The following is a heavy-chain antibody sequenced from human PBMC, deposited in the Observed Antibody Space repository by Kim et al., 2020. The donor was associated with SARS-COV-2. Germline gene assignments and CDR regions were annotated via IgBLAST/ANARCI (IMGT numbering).Heavy chain of an antibody. D-gene: IGHD6-19*01. V-gene: IGHV3-15*01. CDR2: IRSKTGGGTA. CDR1: GFTFSEIW. J-gene: IGHJ4*02. CDR3: ITEGIEVPNSSVDH. Sequence: GGSLRLSCAASGFTFSEIWKNWVRQAPGKGLEWVGRIRSKTGGGTADYAAPVQGRFTISRDDSKNTLYLQMNSLKTEDTAVYYCITEGIEVPNSSVDHWGQGTLVTVSS.